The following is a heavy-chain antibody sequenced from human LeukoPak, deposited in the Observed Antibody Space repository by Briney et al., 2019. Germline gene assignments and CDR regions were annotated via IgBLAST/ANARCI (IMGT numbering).Heavy chain of an antibody. J-gene: IGHJ6*03. CDR1: GFTFDDYT. D-gene: IGHD5-12*01. V-gene: IGHV3-43*01. CDR2: ISWDGGST. CDR3: AKEMAATSYYYYYMDV. Sequence: GGSLRLSCAASGFTFDDYTMHWVRQAPGKGLEWVSLISWDGGSTYYADSVKGRFTIPRDNSENSLYLQMSSLRTEDTALYYCAKEMAATSYYYYYMDVWGKGTTVTVSS.